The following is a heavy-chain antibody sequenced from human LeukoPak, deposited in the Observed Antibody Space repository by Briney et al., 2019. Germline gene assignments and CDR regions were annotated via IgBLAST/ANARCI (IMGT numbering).Heavy chain of an antibody. Sequence: ASVKVSCKAFGYTFTSYFMHWVRQAPGQGLEWMGIINPSGGSTSYAQKFQGRVTMTRDTSTSTVYMELSSLRSEDTAVYYCARDSDYGGNGGNYYFHYWGQGTLVTVSS. J-gene: IGHJ4*02. CDR3: ARDSDYGGNGGNYYFHY. CDR2: INPSGGST. CDR1: GYTFTSYF. V-gene: IGHV1-46*01. D-gene: IGHD4-23*01.